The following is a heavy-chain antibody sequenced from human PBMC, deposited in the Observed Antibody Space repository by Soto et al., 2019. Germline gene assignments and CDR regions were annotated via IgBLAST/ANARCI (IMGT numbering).Heavy chain of an antibody. Sequence: GGSLRLSCAASGFTFSSYGMHWVRQAPGKGLEWVAVIWYDGSNKYYADSVKGRFTISRDNSKNTLYLQMNSLRAEDTVVYYCARGYVDTAMAPDDYGMDVWGQGTTVTVSS. J-gene: IGHJ6*02. CDR1: GFTFSSYG. CDR3: ARGYVDTAMAPDDYGMDV. D-gene: IGHD5-18*01. CDR2: IWYDGSNK. V-gene: IGHV3-33*01.